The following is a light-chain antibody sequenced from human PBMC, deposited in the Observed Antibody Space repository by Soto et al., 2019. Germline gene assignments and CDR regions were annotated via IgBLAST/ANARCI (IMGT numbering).Light chain of an antibody. CDR2: GAS. CDR3: QQYNSYPWT. J-gene: IGKJ1*01. CDR1: QSVSSN. V-gene: IGKV3-15*01. Sequence: EIVMTQSPATLSVSPGERAALSCRASQSVSSNLAWYQQKPGQVPRLLIYGASSRATGIPARFSGSGSGTEFTLTITSLQPDDFATYYCQQYNSYPWTFGQGTKVDIK.